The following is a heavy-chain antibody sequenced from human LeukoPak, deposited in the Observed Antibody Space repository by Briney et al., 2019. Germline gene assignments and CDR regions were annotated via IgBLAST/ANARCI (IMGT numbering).Heavy chain of an antibody. CDR1: GGSISSSSYY. CDR3: ARARDGNYYDSSGLFDY. J-gene: IGHJ4*02. V-gene: IGHV4-39*07. CDR2: IYYSGST. D-gene: IGHD3-22*01. Sequence: SETLSLTCTVSGGSISSSSYYWGWIRQPPGKGLEWIGSIYYSGSTYYNPSLKSRVTISVDTSKNQFSLKLSSVTAADTAVYYCARARDGNYYDSSGLFDYWGQGTLVTVSS.